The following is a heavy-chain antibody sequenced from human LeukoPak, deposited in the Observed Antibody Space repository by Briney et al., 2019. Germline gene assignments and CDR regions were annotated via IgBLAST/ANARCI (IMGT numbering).Heavy chain of an antibody. CDR2: IYYSGST. D-gene: IGHD2-2*01. CDR3: ARGGIIVVVPAAKGNWFDP. J-gene: IGHJ5*02. Sequence: SETLSLTCTVSGGSISSYYWSWIRQPPGKGLEWIGYIYYSGSTNYNPSLKSRVTISVDTSKNQFSLKLSSVTAADTAVYYCARGGIIVVVPAAKGNWFDPWGQGTLVTVSS. V-gene: IGHV4-59*12. CDR1: GGSISSYY.